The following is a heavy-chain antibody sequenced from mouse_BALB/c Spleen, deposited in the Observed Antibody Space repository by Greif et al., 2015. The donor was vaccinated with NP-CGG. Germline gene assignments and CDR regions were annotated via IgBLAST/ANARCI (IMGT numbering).Heavy chain of an antibody. D-gene: IGHD1-2*01. CDR1: GFTFSSFG. J-gene: IGHJ2*01. V-gene: IGHV5-17*02. CDR3: ARTPLYYGYYFDY. Sequence: EVKLMESGGGLVQPGGSRKLSCAASGFTFSSFGMHWVRQAPEKGLEWVAYISSGSSTIYYADTVKGRFTISRDNPKNTLFLQMTSLRSEDTAMYYCARTPLYYGYYFDYWGQGTTLTVSS. CDR2: ISSGSSTI.